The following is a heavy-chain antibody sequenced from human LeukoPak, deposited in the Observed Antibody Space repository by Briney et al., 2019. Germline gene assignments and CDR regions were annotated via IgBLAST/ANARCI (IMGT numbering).Heavy chain of an antibody. D-gene: IGHD1-26*01. CDR3: ALQVGATQGYFDY. Sequence: APSVKVSCKASGYTFTGYYMHWVRQAPGQGLEWMGWINPHSGGTNYAQKFQGRVTMTRDTSISTAYMELSRLRSDDTAVYYCALQVGATQGYFDYWGQGTLVT. V-gene: IGHV1-2*02. CDR1: GYTFTGYY. J-gene: IGHJ4*02. CDR2: INPHSGGT.